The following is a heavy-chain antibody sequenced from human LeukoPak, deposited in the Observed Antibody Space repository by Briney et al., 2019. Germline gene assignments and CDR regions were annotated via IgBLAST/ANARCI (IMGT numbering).Heavy chain of an antibody. Sequence: KPSETLSLTCTVSGGSISSSTYYWGWIRQPPGEGLEWIVSINHGGSSYYNPSLMSRVTISGDTSKNQFSLRLSSVTAADTAVYHCARRIVGTMSDFWGQGILVTVSS. CDR2: INHGGSS. D-gene: IGHD1-1*01. J-gene: IGHJ4*02. CDR1: GGSISSSTYY. V-gene: IGHV4-39*01. CDR3: ARRIVGTMSDF.